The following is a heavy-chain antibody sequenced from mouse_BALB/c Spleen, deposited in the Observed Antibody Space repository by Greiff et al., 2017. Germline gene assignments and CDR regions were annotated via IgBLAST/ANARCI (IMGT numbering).Heavy chain of an antibody. CDR3: ADYSGGSDRCFEV. Sequence: VQLQQSGAELVKPGASVKLSCTASGFNIKDTYMHWVKQRPEQGLEWIGRIDPANGNTKYDPKFQGKATITADTSSNTAYLQLSSLTSEDTAVYFCADYSGGSDRCFEVWGAGTTVTVSS. V-gene: IGHV14-3*02. CDR1: GFNIKDTY. CDR2: IDPANGNT. D-gene: IGHD1-1*02. J-gene: IGHJ1*01.